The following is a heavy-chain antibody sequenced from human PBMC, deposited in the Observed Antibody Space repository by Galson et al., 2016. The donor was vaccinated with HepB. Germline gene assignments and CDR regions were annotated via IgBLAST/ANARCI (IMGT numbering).Heavy chain of an antibody. D-gene: IGHD3-10*01. Sequence: SLRLSCAASGFSFTIYGMHWVRQAPGKGLEWVSVIWYDGSRKYYGDSVKGRFTISRDNSKSTLYLQMNSLRVEDTAVYYCARDGPTVNKFDYNYFMDVWGQGTAVTVSS. CDR2: IWYDGSRK. CDR3: ARDGPTVNKFDYNYFMDV. CDR1: GFSFTIYG. J-gene: IGHJ6*02. V-gene: IGHV3-33*01.